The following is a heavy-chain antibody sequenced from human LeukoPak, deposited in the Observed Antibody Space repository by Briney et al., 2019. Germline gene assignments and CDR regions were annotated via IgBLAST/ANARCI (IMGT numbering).Heavy chain of an antibody. CDR2: ISSSSSYT. V-gene: IGHV3-21*05. Sequence: GGSLRLSCAASGFTFSSYAMSWVRQAPGKGLEWVSYISSSSSYTNYADSVKGRFTISRDNAKNSLYLQMNSLGAEDTAVYYCARDGTVSNYDFWSGPDGWFDPWGQGTLVTVSS. CDR3: ARDGTVSNYDFWSGPDGWFDP. D-gene: IGHD3-3*01. J-gene: IGHJ5*02. CDR1: GFTFSSYA.